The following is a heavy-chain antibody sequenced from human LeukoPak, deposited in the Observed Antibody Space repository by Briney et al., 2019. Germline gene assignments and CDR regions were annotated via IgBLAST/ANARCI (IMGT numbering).Heavy chain of an antibody. Sequence: GGSLRLSCAASGFTVSSDYMSWVRQAPGKGLEWVSVIYSSGNTYYADSVKDRFTISRDNSKNTMYLQMNSLRTEDTAVYYCARRRSSSWGIDYWGQGTLVTVSS. CDR2: IYSSGNT. J-gene: IGHJ4*02. CDR3: ARRRSSSWGIDY. V-gene: IGHV3-66*02. CDR1: GFTVSSDY. D-gene: IGHD6-13*01.